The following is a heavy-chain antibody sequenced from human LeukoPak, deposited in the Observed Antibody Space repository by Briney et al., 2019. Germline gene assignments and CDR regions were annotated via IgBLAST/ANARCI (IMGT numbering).Heavy chain of an antibody. CDR1: GFIFSSYG. V-gene: IGHV3-33*01. CDR2: IWYDGSNK. D-gene: IGHD5-12*01. Sequence: GGSLRFSCAASGFIFSSYGIHWVRQAPGKGLERVAVIWYDGSNKYYADSVKGRFNISRDNSKNTLYLQMNSLRAEDTAVYYCAREVNIVTKWGLAPDYWGQGTLVTVSS. J-gene: IGHJ4*02. CDR3: AREVNIVTKWGLAPDY.